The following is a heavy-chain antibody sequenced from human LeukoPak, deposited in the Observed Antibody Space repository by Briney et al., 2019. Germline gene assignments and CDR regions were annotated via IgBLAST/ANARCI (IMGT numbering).Heavy chain of an antibody. J-gene: IGHJ4*01. CDR2: ISGSAITT. V-gene: IGHV3-23*01. Sequence: PGGSLRLSCAASGFNFITRAMTWVRQTPGKGLEWVASISGSAITTHYAESVKGRFTISRDNSKNTLFLQMNNLRADDTAVHYCAEGVMTMVITYFDHWGHGTLVAVSS. CDR1: GFNFITRA. CDR3: AEGVMTMVITYFDH. D-gene: IGHD4/OR15-4a*01.